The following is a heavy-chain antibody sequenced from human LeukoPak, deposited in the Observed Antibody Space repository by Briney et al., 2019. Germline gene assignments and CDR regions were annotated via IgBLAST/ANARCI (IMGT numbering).Heavy chain of an antibody. CDR3: VRGQLWSYYHDY. V-gene: IGHV3-74*01. D-gene: IGHD5-18*01. J-gene: IGHJ4*02. CDR2: IKGDERST. Sequence: GGSLRLSCAAAGFTFSSYWLHWVRQAPGKGLVWVSRIKGDERSTNYADSVKGRFSISRDNAKNTVYLEMNSLRAEDTAVYYCVRGQLWSYYHDYWGQGTLVTVSS. CDR1: GFTFSSYW.